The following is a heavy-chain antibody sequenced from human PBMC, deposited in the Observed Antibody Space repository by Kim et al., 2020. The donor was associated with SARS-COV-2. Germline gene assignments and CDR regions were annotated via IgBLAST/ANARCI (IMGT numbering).Heavy chain of an antibody. Sequence: AESVKGRFTISGDNSKNTLYLQMNSLRAEDTAVYYCARARGGSYYYGMDVWGQGTTVTVSS. J-gene: IGHJ6*02. V-gene: IGHV3-30*01. CDR3: ARARGGSYYYGMDV. D-gene: IGHD1-26*01.